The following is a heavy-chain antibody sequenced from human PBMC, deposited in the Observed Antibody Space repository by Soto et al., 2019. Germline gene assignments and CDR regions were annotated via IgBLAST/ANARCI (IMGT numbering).Heavy chain of an antibody. CDR2: IKSDTDGGTT. Sequence: GGSLRLSCVASGFTFINTWMNWVRQAPGRGLEWVGRIKSDTDGGTTDYAAPVKGRFTISRDDSKNTLYLYMDGLKAEDTAVYYCTTVRTYWGQGTLLTVSS. CDR3: TTVRTY. CDR1: GFTFINTW. V-gene: IGHV3-15*07. J-gene: IGHJ4*02.